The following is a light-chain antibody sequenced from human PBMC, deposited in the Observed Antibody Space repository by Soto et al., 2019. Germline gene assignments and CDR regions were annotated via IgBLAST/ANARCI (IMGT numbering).Light chain of an antibody. CDR3: YSYGGSYTWV. CDR1: SSNIGRGYD. V-gene: IGLV1-40*01. CDR2: GDN. Sequence: QSVLTQPPSVSGAPGQRVTISCTGSSSNIGRGYDVHWYQQVPGSAPRLLLSGDNTRPSGVPDRFSGSKSGNTASLTISGLQADDEAGYYCYSYGGSYTWVFGGGTKLTVL. J-gene: IGLJ3*02.